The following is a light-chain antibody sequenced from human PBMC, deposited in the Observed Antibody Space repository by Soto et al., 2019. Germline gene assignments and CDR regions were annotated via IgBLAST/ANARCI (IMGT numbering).Light chain of an antibody. CDR2: RNN. J-gene: IGLJ1*01. CDR1: SSNIGSNY. Sequence: QSALTQPPSASGTPGQRVTISCSVSSSNIGSNYVYWYQQLPGTAPKLLIYRNNQRPSGAPDRFSGSKSGTSASLAISGLRSEDEADYYCAAWDDSLSGNYVFGTGTKVTV. V-gene: IGLV1-47*01. CDR3: AAWDDSLSGNYV.